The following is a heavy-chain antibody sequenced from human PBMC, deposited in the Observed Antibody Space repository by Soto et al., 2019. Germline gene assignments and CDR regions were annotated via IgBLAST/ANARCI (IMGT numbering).Heavy chain of an antibody. D-gene: IGHD3-10*01. V-gene: IGHV4-39*01. CDR1: GVSITSSPYY. CDR3: ALRYGPGTSHPYFHS. J-gene: IGHJ4*02. CDR2: MYYSGAS. Sequence: ASETLSLTCTVSGVSITSSPYYWAWVRQSPGKGLEWIGSMYYSGASQCNASLRSRLTISVDTSKNQFSLQLSSVTAADSAIYYCALRYGPGTSHPYFHSWGRGTLVTSPQ.